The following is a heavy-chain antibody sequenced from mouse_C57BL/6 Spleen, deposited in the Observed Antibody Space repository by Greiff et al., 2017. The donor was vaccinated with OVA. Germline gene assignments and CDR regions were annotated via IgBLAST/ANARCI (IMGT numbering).Heavy chain of an antibody. CDR2: IDPEDGET. D-gene: IGHD2-5*01. Sequence: EVKLQESGAELVKPGASVKLSCTASGFNIKDYYMHWVKQRTEQGLEWIGRIDPEDGETKYAPKFQGKATITADTSSNTAYLQLSSLTSEDTAVYYCGYYSNYEWYFDVWGTGTTVTVSS. J-gene: IGHJ1*03. CDR3: GYYSNYEWYFDV. CDR1: GFNIKDYY. V-gene: IGHV14-2*01.